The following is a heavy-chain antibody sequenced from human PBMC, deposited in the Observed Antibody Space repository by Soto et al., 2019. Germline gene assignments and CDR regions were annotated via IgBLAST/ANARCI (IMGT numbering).Heavy chain of an antibody. Sequence: SETLSLTCAVYGGSFSGYYWSWIRQPEGRGLEWIGEINNSGSTNSSPALKSRVTISVATSKNQCSVKLSSVSAADTAVYYCARGLSRSGWAYYYYYCGMDVWGQGTTVTVSS. CDR1: GGSFSGYY. J-gene: IGHJ6*01. CDR3: ARGLSRSGWAYYYYYCGMDV. D-gene: IGHD6-19*01. V-gene: IGHV4-34*01. CDR2: INNSGST.